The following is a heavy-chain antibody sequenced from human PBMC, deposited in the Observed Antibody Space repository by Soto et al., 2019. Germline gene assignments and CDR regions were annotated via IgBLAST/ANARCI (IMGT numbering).Heavy chain of an antibody. V-gene: IGHV1-18*01. CDR1: GYTFTSYG. D-gene: IGHD5-12*01. CDR2: ISAYNGNT. CDR3: ARDGFGIVATIVLDY. Sequence: GASVKVSCKASGYTFTSYGISWVRQAPGQGLEWMGWISAYNGNTNYAQKLQGRVTMTTDTSTSTAYMELRSLRSDDTAVYYCARDGFGIVATIVLDYWGQGTLVTVSS. J-gene: IGHJ4*02.